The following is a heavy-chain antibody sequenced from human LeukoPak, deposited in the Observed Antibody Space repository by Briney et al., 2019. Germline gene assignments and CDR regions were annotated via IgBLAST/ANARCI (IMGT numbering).Heavy chain of an antibody. CDR1: GGSVSSGSYY. Sequence: SETLSLACTVSGGSVSSGSYYWSWIRQPPGKGLEWIGSIYYSGSTNYNPSLKSRLTISVDASKNQFSLKLNSVTVADTAVYYCARGYYDSGSYFIPGYWGQGTLVTVSS. J-gene: IGHJ4*02. D-gene: IGHD3-10*01. CDR2: IYYSGST. CDR3: ARGYYDSGSYFIPGY. V-gene: IGHV4-61*01.